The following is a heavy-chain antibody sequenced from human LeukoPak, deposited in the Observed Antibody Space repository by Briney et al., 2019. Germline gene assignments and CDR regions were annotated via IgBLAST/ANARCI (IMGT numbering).Heavy chain of an antibody. CDR2: ISGSGGST. J-gene: IGHJ3*02. CDR1: GFTFSTYS. V-gene: IGHV3-23*01. CDR3: AKFGLAGSGRYHDAFDI. Sequence: GGSLRLSCAASGFTFSTYSMTWVRQAPGKGLEWVSAISGSGGSTYYADSVKGRSTISRDNSKNTLYLQMNSLRAEDTAVYYCAKFGLAGSGRYHDAFDIWGQGTMVTVSS. D-gene: IGHD3-10*01.